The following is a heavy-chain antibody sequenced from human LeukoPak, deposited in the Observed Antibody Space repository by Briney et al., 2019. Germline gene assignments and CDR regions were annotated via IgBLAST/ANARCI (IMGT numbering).Heavy chain of an antibody. J-gene: IGHJ4*02. V-gene: IGHV3-23*01. D-gene: IGHD1-26*01. Sequence: PGGSLRLSCAASGFTFGIAWMNWIRQAPGKGLEWVSIISGSGERTYYADSVKGRLTVSRDNSKNTLYLQMKSLRAEDTAVYYCVSQSYSGSDNFYFHYWGQGTLVAVSS. CDR2: ISGSGERT. CDR3: VSQSYSGSDNFYFHY. CDR1: GFTFGIAW.